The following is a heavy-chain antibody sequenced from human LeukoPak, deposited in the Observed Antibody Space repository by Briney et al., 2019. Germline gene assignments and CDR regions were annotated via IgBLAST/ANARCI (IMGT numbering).Heavy chain of an antibody. CDR2: ISYNGSQT. V-gene: IGHV3-64*01. CDR1: AFTVSIYA. D-gene: IGHD6-19*01. J-gene: IGHJ4*02. Sequence: RGSLRLSCAASAFTVSIYAMQWVRQAPGEGLEHVSGISYNGSQTNYGNSVKDRFTISRDNAKNTVYLQMASLRVDDMAVYYCVRDRGGSGWYYFDYWGQGTLVTVSS. CDR3: VRDRGGSGWYYFDY.